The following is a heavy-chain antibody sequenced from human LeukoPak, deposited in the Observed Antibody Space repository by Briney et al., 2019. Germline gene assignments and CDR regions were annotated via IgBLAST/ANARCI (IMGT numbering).Heavy chain of an antibody. Sequence: GGSLRLSCAASGFSVSSNYMSWVRQAPGKGLDWVSVFYSGGSTYYADSVKGRFTISRDNSKNTLYLQMNSLRAEDTAVYYCAKTYGDTPYYFDYWGQGTLVTVSS. CDR1: GFSVSSNY. V-gene: IGHV3-53*01. CDR3: AKTYGDTPYYFDY. J-gene: IGHJ4*02. D-gene: IGHD4-17*01. CDR2: FYSGGST.